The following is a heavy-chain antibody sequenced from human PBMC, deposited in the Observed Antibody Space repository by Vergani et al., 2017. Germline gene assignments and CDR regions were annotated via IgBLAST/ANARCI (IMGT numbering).Heavy chain of an antibody. D-gene: IGHD6-19*01. V-gene: IGHV1-24*01. Sequence: QVQLVQSGAEVKKTGASVKVSCKVSGYTLTELSMHWVRQAPGKGLAWVGGFDPEDGETIYAQKFQGRVTMTEDTSTDTAYMELSSLRSEDTAVYYCATDIAVAGRTYYGMDVWGQGPTVTVSS. CDR1: GYTLTELS. CDR3: ATDIAVAGRTYYGMDV. CDR2: FDPEDGET. J-gene: IGHJ6*02.